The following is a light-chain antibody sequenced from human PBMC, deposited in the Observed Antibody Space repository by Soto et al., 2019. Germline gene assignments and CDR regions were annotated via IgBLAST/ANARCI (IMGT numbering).Light chain of an antibody. J-gene: IGKJ4*01. Sequence: EILLTQSPGTLSLSPGERATLSCRASQTVRNNYLAWYQQKPGQAPRLLIYDASSRDTGIPDRFSGGGSGTDSTLTISSLEPEDFSVYYCQQFSSYPLTFGGGTKVDIK. CDR3: QQFSSYPLT. V-gene: IGKV3-20*01. CDR1: QTVRNNY. CDR2: DAS.